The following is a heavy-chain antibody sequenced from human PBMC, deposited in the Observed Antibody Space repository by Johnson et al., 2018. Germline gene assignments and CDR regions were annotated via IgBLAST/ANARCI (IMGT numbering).Heavy chain of an antibody. CDR2: ISGTSTYI. D-gene: IGHD1-20*01. CDR3: ARDQRGPYNWNDVGALDM. Sequence: VQLVESGGGLVKPGGSLRLSCTTSGFTFINYSINWVRQAPGKGLEWVSSISGTSTYIYYADSVKGRFTISRDNAKSSLFLQMNSLRADDTAVYYCARDQRGPYNWNDVGALDMWGQGTMVTVSS. J-gene: IGHJ3*02. V-gene: IGHV3-21*01. CDR1: GFTFINYS.